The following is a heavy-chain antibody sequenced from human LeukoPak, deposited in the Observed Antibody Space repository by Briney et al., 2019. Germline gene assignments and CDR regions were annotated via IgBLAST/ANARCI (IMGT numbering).Heavy chain of an antibody. CDR2: ISAYNGNT. V-gene: IGHV1-18*01. CDR1: GYTFTSYG. J-gene: IGHJ4*02. Sequence: GASVKVSCKASGYTFTSYGISWVRQAPGQGLEWMGWISAYNGNTTYAQKLQGRVTMTTDTSTSTAYMELRSLRSDDTAVYYCARDFDGMATAYFDYWGQGTLVTVSS. CDR3: ARDFDGMATAYFDY. D-gene: IGHD5-24*01.